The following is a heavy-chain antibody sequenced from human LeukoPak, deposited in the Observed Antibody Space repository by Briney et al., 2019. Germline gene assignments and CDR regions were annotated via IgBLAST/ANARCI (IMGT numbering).Heavy chain of an antibody. D-gene: IGHD5-18*01. Sequence: SETLSLTCTVSGYSISSGYYWGWIRQPPGKGLEWIGSIYHSGSTYYNPSLKSRVTISVDTSKNQFSLRLSSVTAADTAVYYCASKYVDTAMVTGWGQGTLVTVSS. J-gene: IGHJ4*02. V-gene: IGHV4-38-2*02. CDR3: ASKYVDTAMVTG. CDR2: IYHSGST. CDR1: GYSISSGYY.